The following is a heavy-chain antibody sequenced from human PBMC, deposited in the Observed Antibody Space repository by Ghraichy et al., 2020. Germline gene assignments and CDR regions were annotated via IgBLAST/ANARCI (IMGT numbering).Heavy chain of an antibody. J-gene: IGHJ5*02. CDR1: GGSFSGYY. D-gene: IGHD1-26*01. CDR2: INHSGST. CDR3: ARDYVVGATTFNWFDP. Sequence: SETLSLTCAVYGGSFSGYYWSWIRQPPGKGLEWIGEINHSGSTNYNPSLKSRVTISVDTSKNQFSLKLSSVTAADTAVYYCARDYVVGATTFNWFDPWGQGTLVTVSS. V-gene: IGHV4-34*01.